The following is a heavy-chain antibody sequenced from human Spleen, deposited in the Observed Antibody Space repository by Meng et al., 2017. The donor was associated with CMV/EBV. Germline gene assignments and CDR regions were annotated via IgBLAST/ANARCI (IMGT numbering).Heavy chain of an antibody. D-gene: IGHD3-3*01. J-gene: IGHJ4*02. Sequence: GGSLRLSCAASGFTFSSYAMSWVRQAPGKGLEWVSVIYSGGSSTYYADSVKGRFTISRDNSKNTLYLQMNSLRAEDTAVYYCAKVSYDDFWSGYLHWGQGTLVPSPQ. CDR1: GFTFSSYA. CDR3: AKVSYDDFWSGYLH. CDR2: IYSGGSST. V-gene: IGHV3-23*03.